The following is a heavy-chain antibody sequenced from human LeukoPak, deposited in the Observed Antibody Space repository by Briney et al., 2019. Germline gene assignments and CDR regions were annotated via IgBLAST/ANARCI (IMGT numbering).Heavy chain of an antibody. J-gene: IGHJ1*01. Sequence: PGGSLRLSCTASGFSFGEYVMTWVRQVPGKGLEWVGFIRRKDHGGAAEYAASVEGRFIISRDDSRNIAYLQMNSLQSEDTGVYYCASKYGIMIGYSHYEHWGQGTRVTVSA. D-gene: IGHD3-9*01. CDR1: GFSFGEYV. CDR3: ASKYGIMIGYSHYEH. V-gene: IGHV3-49*04. CDR2: IRRKDHGGAA.